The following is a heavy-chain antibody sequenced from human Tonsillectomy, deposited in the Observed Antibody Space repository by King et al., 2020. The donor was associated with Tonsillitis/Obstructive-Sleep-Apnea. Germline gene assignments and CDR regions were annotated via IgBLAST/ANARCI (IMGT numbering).Heavy chain of an antibody. CDR1: GYTFTSYG. CDR2: ISAYNGNT. J-gene: IGHJ4*02. V-gene: IGHV1-18*01. CDR3: ARVLHYDFWSGYVDY. D-gene: IGHD3-3*01. Sequence: QLVQSGAEVKKPGASVKVSCKASGYTFTSYGISWVRQAPGQGLEWMGWISAYNGNTNYAQKLQGRVTMTTDTSASTAYMELRSLRSDDTAVYYCARVLHYDFWSGYVDYWGQGTLVTVSS.